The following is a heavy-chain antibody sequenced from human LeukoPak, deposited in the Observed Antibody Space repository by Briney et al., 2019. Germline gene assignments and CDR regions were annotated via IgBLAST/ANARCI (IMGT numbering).Heavy chain of an antibody. J-gene: IGHJ4*02. CDR3: ARGDYYYDSSGYPQGDY. V-gene: IGHV4-59*08. Sequence: TSETLSLTCTVSGGSISSYYWSWIRQPPGKGLEWIGYIYYSGSTNYNPSLKSRVTISVDTSKNQFSLKLSSVTAADTAVYYCARGDYYYDSSGYPQGDYWGQGTLVTVSS. D-gene: IGHD3-22*01. CDR2: IYYSGST. CDR1: GGSISSYY.